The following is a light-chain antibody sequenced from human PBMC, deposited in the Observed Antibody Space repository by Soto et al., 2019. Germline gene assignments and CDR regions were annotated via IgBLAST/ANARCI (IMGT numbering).Light chain of an antibody. J-gene: IGKJ1*01. CDR3: QHYNSYSEA. Sequence: IQTNQSPSTLYRFAGARIASTFRASHTISSWLAWYQQKPGKDPKLLIYKASTLKSGVPSMFSGSGSGTEFTLTISILQPDDFATYDCQHYNSYSEAVGQGTKVEIK. V-gene: IGKV1-5*03. CDR2: KAS. CDR1: HTISSW.